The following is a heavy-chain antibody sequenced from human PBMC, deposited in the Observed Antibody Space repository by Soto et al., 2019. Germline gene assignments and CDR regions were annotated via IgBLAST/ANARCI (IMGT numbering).Heavy chain of an antibody. CDR1: GDSISRGDYY. J-gene: IGHJ4*02. D-gene: IGHD6-19*01. Sequence: SETLSLTCTVSGDSISRGDYYWSWIRQPPGKGLEWIAYISYSGSTYYNPSLKSRVTISIDTSKNQFSLRLSSLTAADTAVYYCARDGGFLFGYNSCWFNFAYWGRGTLVTVSS. CDR3: ARDGGFLFGYNSCWFNFAY. CDR2: ISYSGST. V-gene: IGHV4-30-4*01.